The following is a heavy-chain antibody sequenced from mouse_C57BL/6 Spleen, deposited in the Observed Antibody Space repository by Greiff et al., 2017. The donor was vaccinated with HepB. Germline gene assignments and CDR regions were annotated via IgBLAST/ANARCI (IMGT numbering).Heavy chain of an antibody. CDR1: GYTFTSYW. D-gene: IGHD4-1*01. J-gene: IGHJ4*01. V-gene: IGHV1-59*01. CDR3: ARWRTGSPDAMDY. CDR2: IDPSDSYT. Sequence: QVQLQQPGAELVRPGTSVKLSCKASGYTFTSYWMHWVKQRPGQGLEWIGVIDPSDSYTNYNQKFKGKATLTVDTSSSTAYMQLSSLTSEDSAVYYCARWRTGSPDAMDYWGQGTSVTVSS.